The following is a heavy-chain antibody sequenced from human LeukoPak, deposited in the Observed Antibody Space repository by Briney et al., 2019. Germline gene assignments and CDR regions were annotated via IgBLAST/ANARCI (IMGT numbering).Heavy chain of an antibody. Sequence: GGSLRLSCAASGFTFSNYWIHWVRQAPGKGLEWVSSISISSSYIYYADSVKGRFTISRDNAKNSLYLQMNSLRAEDTAVYYCARGPQKNGHSSGYPGYFDYWGQGTLVTVSS. CDR1: GFTFSNYW. D-gene: IGHD3-22*01. CDR2: ISISSSYI. CDR3: ARGPQKNGHSSGYPGYFDY. V-gene: IGHV3-21*01. J-gene: IGHJ4*02.